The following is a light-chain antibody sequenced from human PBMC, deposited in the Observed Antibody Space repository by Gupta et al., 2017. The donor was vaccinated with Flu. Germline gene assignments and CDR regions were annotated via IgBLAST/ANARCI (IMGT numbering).Light chain of an antibody. Sequence: DIVMTQSPLSLPVTLGQPASISCRSRQSLVFSNGNTYLNWFLQRPGQSPRRLIYEVSNRDSGVPDRFSGSGSGTDFTLTISRVEAEDVGIYYCMQGSYWPFTFGPGTKVDI. CDR3: MQGSYWPFT. V-gene: IGKV2-30*01. J-gene: IGKJ3*01. CDR1: QSLVFSNGNTY. CDR2: EVS.